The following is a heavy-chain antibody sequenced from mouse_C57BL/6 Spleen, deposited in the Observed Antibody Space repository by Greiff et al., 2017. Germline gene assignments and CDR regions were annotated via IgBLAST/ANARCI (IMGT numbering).Heavy chain of an antibody. Sequence: EVKLMESGPGLVKPSQSLSLTCSVTGYSITSGYYWNWIRQFPGNKLEWMGYISYDGSNNYNPSLKNRISITRDTSTNQFFLKLNSVTTEDTATYYCAREDYSNYGGFAYWGQGTLVTVSA. D-gene: IGHD2-5*01. CDR3: AREDYSNYGGFAY. CDR1: GYSITSGYY. CDR2: ISYDGSN. V-gene: IGHV3-6*01. J-gene: IGHJ3*01.